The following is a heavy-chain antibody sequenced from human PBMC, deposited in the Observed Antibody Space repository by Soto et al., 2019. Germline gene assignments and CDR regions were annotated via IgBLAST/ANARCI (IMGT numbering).Heavy chain of an antibody. Sequence: GGSLRLSCAASGFTFSDYYMSWIRQAPGKGLECVSYIRNRGSTIYYADSVKGRFTISRDNAKNSLYLQMNSLRAEDTAVYYCARDVHDGLDIWGQGTMVTVSS. CDR3: ARDVHDGLDI. CDR1: GFTFSDYY. CDR2: IRNRGSTI. J-gene: IGHJ3*02. V-gene: IGHV3-11*01.